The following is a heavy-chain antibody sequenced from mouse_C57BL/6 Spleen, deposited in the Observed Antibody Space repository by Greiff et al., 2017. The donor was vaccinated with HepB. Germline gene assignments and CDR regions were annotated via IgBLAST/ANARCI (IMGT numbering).Heavy chain of an antibody. Sequence: VQLQQSGAELVRPGTSVKMSCKASGYTFTNYWIGWAKQRPGHGLEWIGDIYPGGGYTNYNEKFKGKATLTADKSSSTAYMQFSSLTSEDSAIYYCARRDPRWYFDVWGTGTTVTVSS. D-gene: IGHD3-3*01. J-gene: IGHJ1*03. CDR2: IYPGGGYT. V-gene: IGHV1-63*01. CDR3: ARRDPRWYFDV. CDR1: GYTFTNYW.